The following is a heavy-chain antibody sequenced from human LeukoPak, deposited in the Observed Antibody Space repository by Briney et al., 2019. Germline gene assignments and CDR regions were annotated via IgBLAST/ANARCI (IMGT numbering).Heavy chain of an antibody. CDR2: INPNSGGT. Sequence: ASVKVSCKASGYTFTGYYMHWVRQAPGQGLEWMGWINPNSGGTNYAQKFQGRVTMTRDTSISTAYMELSRLRSDDTAVYYCARNSGYDLEDFDYWGQGTLVTVSS. D-gene: IGHD5-12*01. J-gene: IGHJ4*02. V-gene: IGHV1-2*02. CDR3: ARNSGYDLEDFDY. CDR1: GYTFTGYY.